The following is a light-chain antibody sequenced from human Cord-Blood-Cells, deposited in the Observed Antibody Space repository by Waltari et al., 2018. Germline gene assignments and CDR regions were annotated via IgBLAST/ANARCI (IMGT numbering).Light chain of an antibody. Sequence: DIVMTQSPLSLPVTPGAPPPTPCSSSQRLLHSNRYNYLDWYLQKPGQSPQLLIYLGSNRASGVPDRFSGSGSGTDFTLKISRVEAEDVGVYYCMQALQTPPTFGGGTKVEIK. J-gene: IGKJ4*01. V-gene: IGKV2-28*01. CDR2: LGS. CDR3: MQALQTPPT. CDR1: QRLLHSNRYNY.